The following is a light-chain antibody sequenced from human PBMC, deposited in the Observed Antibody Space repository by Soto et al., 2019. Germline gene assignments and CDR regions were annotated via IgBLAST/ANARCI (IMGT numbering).Light chain of an antibody. CDR2: SAS. CDR1: QSLNSN. J-gene: IGKJ1*01. V-gene: IGKV3-15*01. Sequence: ETVLTQSPATLSVSPGERVTLSCRASQSLNSNLAWYQQKLGQAPRVFIYSASTRATGVPARFSGSGSGTEFILTITSLQSEDFGLYYCHEYNTWPWTFGQGTRVEIK. CDR3: HEYNTWPWT.